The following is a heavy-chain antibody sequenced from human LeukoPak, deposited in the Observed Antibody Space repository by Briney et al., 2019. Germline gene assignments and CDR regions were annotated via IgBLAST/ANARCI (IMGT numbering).Heavy chain of an antibody. CDR2: TSSSGSSI. D-gene: IGHD6-13*01. V-gene: IGHV3-48*03. CDR1: GFTFSAYE. Sequence: GGSLRLSCAASGFTFSAYEMNWVRQAPGKGLEWVSYTSSSGSSIYYADSVKGRFAISRDNVKNSVYLQLNSLRAEDTAVYYCARARYSNSWNDVFDIWGQGTVVTVSS. J-gene: IGHJ3*02. CDR3: ARARYSNSWNDVFDI.